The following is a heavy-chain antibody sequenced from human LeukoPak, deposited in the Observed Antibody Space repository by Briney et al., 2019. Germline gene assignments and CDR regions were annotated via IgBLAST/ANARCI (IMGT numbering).Heavy chain of an antibody. CDR2: ISGSGGSI. CDR3: AKDRNYGHYDY. J-gene: IGHJ4*02. Sequence: GASLRLSCAASGFTFSSYAMSWVRQAPGKGLEWVSAISGSGGSIYYADSVKGRFTISRDNSKNTLYLQMNSLRAEDTAVYYCAKDRNYGHYDYWGQGTLVTVSS. D-gene: IGHD3-10*01. V-gene: IGHV3-23*01. CDR1: GFTFSSYA.